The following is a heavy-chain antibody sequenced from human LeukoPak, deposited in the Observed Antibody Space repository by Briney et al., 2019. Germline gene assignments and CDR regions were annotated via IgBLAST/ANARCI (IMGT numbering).Heavy chain of an antibody. J-gene: IGHJ4*02. V-gene: IGHV1-2*02. CDR3: ARDFLGYSYGIDY. D-gene: IGHD5-18*01. Sequence: ASVKVSCKASGYTFTGYYIHWVRQAPGQGLEWMGWINPNSGGTNYAQKFQGRVTMTRDTSISTAYMELSRLRSDDTAVYYCARDFLGYSYGIDYWGQGTLVTVSS. CDR2: INPNSGGT. CDR1: GYTFTGYY.